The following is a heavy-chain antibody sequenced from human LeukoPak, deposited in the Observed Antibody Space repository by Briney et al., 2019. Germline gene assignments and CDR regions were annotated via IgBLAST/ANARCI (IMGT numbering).Heavy chain of an antibody. J-gene: IGHJ5*02. CDR1: GYSFTSYW. CDR3: ARRYGYCSSTSCFNIGGWFDP. Sequence: GESLKISCKGSGYSFTSYWIGWVRQMPGKGLEWMGIIYPGDSDTRYSPSFQGQVTISADKFISTAYLQWSSLKASDTAMYYCARRYGYCSSTSCFNIGGWFDPWGQGTLVTVSS. D-gene: IGHD2-2*01. CDR2: IYPGDSDT. V-gene: IGHV5-51*01.